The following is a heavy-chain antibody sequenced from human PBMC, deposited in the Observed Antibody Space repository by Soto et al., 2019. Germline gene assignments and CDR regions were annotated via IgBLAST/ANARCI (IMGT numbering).Heavy chain of an antibody. D-gene: IGHD1-1*01. Sequence: QVHLVQSGAEVKKPGASVKVSCKGSGYGFTTYGITWVRQAPGQGLEWMAWISAHNGNTNYAQKLQGRVTVTRDTSTSTAYTGLRSLRSDVSAVYYCARGRYGDYWGQGARVTVSS. CDR3: ARGRYGDY. CDR2: ISAHNGNT. J-gene: IGHJ4*02. CDR1: GYGFTTYG. V-gene: IGHV1-18*01.